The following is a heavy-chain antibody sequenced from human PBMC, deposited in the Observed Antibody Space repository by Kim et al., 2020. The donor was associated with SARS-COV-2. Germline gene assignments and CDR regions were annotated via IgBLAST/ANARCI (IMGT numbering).Heavy chain of an antibody. V-gene: IGHV3-9*01. CDR3: AKARAAAGMEWYFDL. Sequence: GGSLRLSCAASGFTFDDYAMHWVRQAPGKGLEWVSGISWNSGSIGYADSVKGRFTISRDNAKNSLYLQMNSLRAEDTALYYCAKARAAAGMEWYFDLWGR. D-gene: IGHD6-13*01. CDR1: GFTFDDYA. CDR2: ISWNSGSI. J-gene: IGHJ2*01.